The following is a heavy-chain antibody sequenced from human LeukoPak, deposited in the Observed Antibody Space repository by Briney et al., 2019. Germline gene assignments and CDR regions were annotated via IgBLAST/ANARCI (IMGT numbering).Heavy chain of an antibody. CDR3: ARQRADYFYYYVDV. CDR2: IYYSETT. J-gene: IGHJ6*03. CDR1: GGSIGTTNYY. V-gene: IGHV4-39*01. Sequence: SETLSLTCTVSGGSIGTTNYYWGWLRQPPGKGLEWIGSIYYSETTYDNPTLESRVTISIETSKNQFSLKLSSVTAADTAVYYCARQRADYFYYYVDVWGKGTTVTVS. D-gene: IGHD3-9*01.